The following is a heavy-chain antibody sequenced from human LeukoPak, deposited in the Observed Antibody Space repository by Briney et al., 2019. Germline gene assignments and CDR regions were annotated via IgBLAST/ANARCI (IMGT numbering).Heavy chain of an antibody. D-gene: IGHD3-10*01. CDR2: INPNTGDT. V-gene: IGHV1-2*02. J-gene: IGHJ4*02. CDR3: ARNTNYFGSGNSFDY. Sequence: GASVKVSCKASGYTFTGYHMHWVRQAPGQGLEWMGWINPNTGDTNYAQKFQGRVTMTRDTSIDTAYMELSRLKTDDTVVYYCARNTNYFGSGNSFDYWGQGTLVTVSS. CDR1: GYTFTGYH.